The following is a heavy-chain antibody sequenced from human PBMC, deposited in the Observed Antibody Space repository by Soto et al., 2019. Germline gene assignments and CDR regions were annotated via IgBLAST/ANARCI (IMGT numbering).Heavy chain of an antibody. J-gene: IGHJ4*02. CDR3: ARGGYLPTVLRHPFGN. V-gene: IGHV4-34*01. CDR1: GGSFSGYY. D-gene: IGHD4-17*01. Sequence: QVQLQQWGAGLLKPSETLSLTCAVYGGSFSGYYWCWIRQPPGKGLDWIGEINHSGSTNYNPSLKSRLTISVDTSKNQLSLKRSSVTTANTAVYYCARGGYLPTVLRHPFGNSGQINLVT. CDR2: INHSGST.